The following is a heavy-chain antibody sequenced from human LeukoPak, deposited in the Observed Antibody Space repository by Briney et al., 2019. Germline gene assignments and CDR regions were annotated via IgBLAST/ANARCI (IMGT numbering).Heavy chain of an antibody. Sequence: NPSETLSLTCTVSGGSISSYYWSWIRQPPGKGLEWIGYIYYSGSTNYNPSLKSRVTISVDTSKNQFSLKLSSVTAADTAVYYCARFYDSSGYYLPWGQGTLVTVSS. CDR2: IYYSGST. D-gene: IGHD3-22*01. J-gene: IGHJ5*02. V-gene: IGHV4-59*01. CDR3: ARFYDSSGYYLP. CDR1: GGSISSYY.